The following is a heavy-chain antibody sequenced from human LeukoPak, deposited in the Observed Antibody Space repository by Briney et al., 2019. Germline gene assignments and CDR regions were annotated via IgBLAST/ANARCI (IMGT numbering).Heavy chain of an antibody. CDR3: ARDHSGSVDY. CDR2: IIPIFGTA. CDR1: GGTFSSYA. D-gene: IGHD1-26*01. Sequence: ASVMVSCKASGGTFSSYAISWVRQAPGQGLEWMGRIIPIFGTANYAQKFQGRVTITTDESTSTAYMELSSLRSEDTAVYYCARDHSGSVDYWGQGTLVTVSS. V-gene: IGHV1-69*05. J-gene: IGHJ4*02.